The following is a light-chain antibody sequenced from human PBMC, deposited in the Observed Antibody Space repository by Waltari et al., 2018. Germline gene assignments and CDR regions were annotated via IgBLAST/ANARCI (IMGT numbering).Light chain of an antibody. V-gene: IGLV3-19*01. CDR1: ILGVYY. CDR3: SSRDSSGDVV. Sequence: SSELTQDPAVSVALGQTVRITCQGDILGVYYQNWSPQKPGQPPLLVIYGKNNRPSGIPDRFSASTSRNTASLTITGAQAEDEAHYYCSSRDSSGDVVFGGGTKLTVL. J-gene: IGLJ2*01. CDR2: GKN.